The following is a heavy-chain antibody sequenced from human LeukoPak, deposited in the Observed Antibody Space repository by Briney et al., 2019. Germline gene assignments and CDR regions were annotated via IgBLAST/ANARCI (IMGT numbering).Heavy chain of an antibody. V-gene: IGHV3-23*01. CDR3: AEAPSSGYYLYFDY. D-gene: IGHD3-22*01. CDR1: GFTFSSYA. J-gene: IGHJ4*02. CDR2: ISGSGGST. Sequence: TGGSLRLSCAASGFTFSSYAMSWVRQAPGKGLEWVSAISGSGGSTYYADSVKGRFTISRDNSKNTLYLQMNSLRAEDTAVYYCAEAPSSGYYLYFDYWGQGTLVTVSS.